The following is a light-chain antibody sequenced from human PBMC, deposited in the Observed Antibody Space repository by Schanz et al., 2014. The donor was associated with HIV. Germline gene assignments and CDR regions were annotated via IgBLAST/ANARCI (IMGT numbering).Light chain of an antibody. Sequence: QSVLAQPPSVSGAPGQRVTISCTGTSSNIGAGYDVHWYQLLPGTAPTLLIFDNTNRPSGVPARFSGSKSGSSASLAISGLQAEDEADYYCCSYAGDYWVFGGGTKVTVL. CDR3: CSYAGDYWV. V-gene: IGLV1-40*01. J-gene: IGLJ3*02. CDR2: DNT. CDR1: SSNIGAGYD.